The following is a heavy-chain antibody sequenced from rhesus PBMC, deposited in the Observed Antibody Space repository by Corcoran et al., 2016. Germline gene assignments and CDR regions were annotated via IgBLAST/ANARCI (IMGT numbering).Heavy chain of an antibody. V-gene: IGHV1-111*02. Sequence: EVQLVQSGAEVKKPGAAVKISCKASGYTFTDYYLHWVRQAPGKGLECMGLVDPEHAPSIHAQNVQDTVPLPAATSTDTAYMALSHLITADTAKYYCAILGIAFWGQGVLVTVSS. CDR3: AILGIAF. CDR1: GYTFTDYY. CDR2: VDPEHAPS. J-gene: IGHJ4*01. D-gene: IGHD3-34*01.